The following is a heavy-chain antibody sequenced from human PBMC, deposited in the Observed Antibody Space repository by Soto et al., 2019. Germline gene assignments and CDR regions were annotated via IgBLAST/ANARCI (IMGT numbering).Heavy chain of an antibody. J-gene: IGHJ6*03. V-gene: IGHV4-39*02. CDR3: ARNRSGSSGWYSTNYSYDYMEV. Sequence: PSETLSLTCTVSGGSISSSSFYWGWVRQPPGKGLEWIGSVSHRGSTYYNPSLTSRVTISVDTSKNHFSLKLNSVTAADPAVYYCARNRSGSSGWYSTNYSYDYMEVGGKGTRVTVSS. CDR1: GGSISSSSFY. D-gene: IGHD6-19*01. CDR2: VSHRGST.